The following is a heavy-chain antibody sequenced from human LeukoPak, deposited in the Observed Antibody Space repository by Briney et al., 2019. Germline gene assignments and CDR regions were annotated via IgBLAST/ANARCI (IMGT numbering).Heavy chain of an antibody. D-gene: IGHD3-10*01. CDR2: ISYDGSNK. CDR3: ARDLGRGEGAPFDY. V-gene: IGHV3-30-3*01. CDR1: GFTFSSYA. J-gene: IGHJ4*02. Sequence: GGSLRLSCAASGFTFSSYAMHWVRQAPGKGLEWVAVISYDGSNKYYADSVKGRFTISRDNSKNTLYLQMNSLRAEDTAVYYCARDLGRGEGAPFDYWGQGTLVTVSS.